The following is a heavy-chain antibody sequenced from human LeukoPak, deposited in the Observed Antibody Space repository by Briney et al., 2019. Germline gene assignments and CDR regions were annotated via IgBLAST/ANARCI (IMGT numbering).Heavy chain of an antibody. V-gene: IGHV3-11*04. CDR2: ISSSGSTI. CDR3: ARDSGGWFGELSRLEIYFDY. J-gene: IGHJ4*02. D-gene: IGHD3-10*01. Sequence: TGGSLRLSCAASGFTFSDYYMSWIRQAPGKGLEWVSYISSSGSTIYYADSVKGRFTISRDNAKNSLYLQMNSLRAEDTAVYYCARDSGGWFGELSRLEIYFDYWGQGTLVTVSS. CDR1: GFTFSDYY.